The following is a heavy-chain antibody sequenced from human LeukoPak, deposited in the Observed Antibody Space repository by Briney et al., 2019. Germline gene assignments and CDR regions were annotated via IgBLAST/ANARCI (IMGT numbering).Heavy chain of an antibody. CDR1: GFTFNSYG. CDR2: IRYDGSNK. J-gene: IGHJ4*02. D-gene: IGHD6-13*01. V-gene: IGHV3-30*02. Sequence: GGSLRLSCAASGFTFNSYGMHWVRQAPGKGLEWVAFIRYDGSNKYYADSVKGRFTISRDNSKNTLYLQMNSLRAEDTAVYYCAKDLVGMGGSSSWWDYFDYWGQGTLVTVSS. CDR3: AKDLVGMGGSSSWWDYFDY.